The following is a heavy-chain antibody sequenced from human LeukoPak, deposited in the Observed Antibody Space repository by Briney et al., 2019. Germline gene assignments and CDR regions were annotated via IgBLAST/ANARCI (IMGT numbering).Heavy chain of an antibody. D-gene: IGHD2-2*01. CDR1: GFTFSSYA. J-gene: IGHJ5*02. Sequence: GGSLRLSCAASGFTFSSYAMSWVRQAPGKGLEWVSAISGSGGSSYYADSVKGRFTISRDNSKNTLYLQMNSLRAEDTAVYYCATCRGQSWFDPWGQGTLVTVSS. CDR2: ISGSGGSS. CDR3: ATCRGQSWFDP. V-gene: IGHV3-23*01.